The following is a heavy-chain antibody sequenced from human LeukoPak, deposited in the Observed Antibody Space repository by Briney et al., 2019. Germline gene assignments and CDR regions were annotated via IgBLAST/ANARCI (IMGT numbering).Heavy chain of an antibody. Sequence: ASVKISCKASGYSFTSYGMHWVHQAPGQRLEWMGWINAGNGNTKYSQKFQGRVTISRDTSANTAYMEVSSLRSEDTAVYYCARGEPYSSDFFDYWGQGTLVTVSS. D-gene: IGHD6-19*01. CDR1: GYSFTSYG. CDR2: INAGNGNT. V-gene: IGHV1-3*01. J-gene: IGHJ4*02. CDR3: ARGEPYSSDFFDY.